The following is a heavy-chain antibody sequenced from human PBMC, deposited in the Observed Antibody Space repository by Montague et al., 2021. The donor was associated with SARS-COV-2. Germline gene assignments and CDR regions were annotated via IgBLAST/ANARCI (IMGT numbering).Heavy chain of an antibody. CDR3: ASVYTVTYYFDY. Sequence: IYPDGNTNYNPSLKSRVTISVDTSKNQFSLQLSSVTAADTAVYYCASVYTVTYYFDYWGRGTLVTGS. V-gene: IGHV4-4*09. CDR2: IYPDGNT. J-gene: IGHJ4*02. D-gene: IGHD4-17*01.